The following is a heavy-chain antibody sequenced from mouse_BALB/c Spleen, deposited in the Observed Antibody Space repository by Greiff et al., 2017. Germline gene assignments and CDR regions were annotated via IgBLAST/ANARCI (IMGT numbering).Heavy chain of an antibody. CDR2: INPGDGDT. J-gene: IGHJ4*01. D-gene: IGHD2-2*01. CDR3: ARFGYDLPYAMDY. V-gene: IGHV1-82*01. Sequence: QVQLQQSGPELVKPGASVKISCKASGYAFSSSWMNWVKQRPGQGLEWIGRINPGDGDTNYNGKFKGKATLTADKSSSTAYMQLSSLTSVDSAVYFCARFGYDLPYAMDYWGQGTSVTVSS. CDR1: GYAFSSSW.